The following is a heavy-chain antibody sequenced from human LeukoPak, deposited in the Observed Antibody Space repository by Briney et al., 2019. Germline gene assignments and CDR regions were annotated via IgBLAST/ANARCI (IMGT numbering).Heavy chain of an antibody. CDR3: ARVSSGWFAAFDI. CDR1: GFTFSSYW. V-gene: IGHV3-74*01. Sequence: GGSLRLSCAASGFTFSSYWMHWFRQPPGKGLVWVSRINSDGSSTSYADSVKGRFTISRDKAKNTLYLQMNSLRAEDTAVYYCARVSSGWFAAFDIWGQGTMVTVSS. J-gene: IGHJ3*02. CDR2: INSDGSST. D-gene: IGHD6-19*01.